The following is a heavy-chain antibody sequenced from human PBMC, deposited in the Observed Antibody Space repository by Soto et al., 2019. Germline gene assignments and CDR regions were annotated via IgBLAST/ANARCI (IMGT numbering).Heavy chain of an antibody. V-gene: IGHV2-5*02. CDR1: GFSLSTSGVA. Sequence: QITLKESGPTLVKPTQTLTLTCTFSGFSLSTSGVAVGWIRQPPGKALEWLAVIYWDDAKTYSPSLKSRLTITKDTSKNPVALTMTNMDPVDTATYYCAHKGSGSRAIDYWGQGTLVTVSS. J-gene: IGHJ4*02. D-gene: IGHD3-10*01. CDR2: IYWDDAK. CDR3: AHKGSGSRAIDY.